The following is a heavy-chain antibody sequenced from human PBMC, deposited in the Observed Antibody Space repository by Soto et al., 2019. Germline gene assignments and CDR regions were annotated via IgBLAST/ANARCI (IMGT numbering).Heavy chain of an antibody. D-gene: IGHD5-12*01. CDR3: ARAADGYNYWPYFDY. J-gene: IGHJ4*02. CDR1: GFTFSSYA. CDR2: ISYDGSNK. V-gene: IGHV3-30-3*01. Sequence: QVQLVESGGGVVQPGRSLRLSCAASGFTFSSYAMHWVRQAPGKGLEWVAVISYDGSNKYYADSVKGRFTISRDNSKNTLYLQMNSMRAEDTAVYYSARAADGYNYWPYFDYWGQGTLVTISS.